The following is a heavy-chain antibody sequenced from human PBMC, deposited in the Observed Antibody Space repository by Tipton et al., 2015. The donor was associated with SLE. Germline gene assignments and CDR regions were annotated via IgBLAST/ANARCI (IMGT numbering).Heavy chain of an antibody. J-gene: IGHJ6*03. V-gene: IGHV4-34*01. Sequence: LSLTCALYGGSFSGYYWNWIRQPPGKGLEWIGEINHSGSTNYNPSLKSRVTMSVDTSKNQFSLKLSSVTAADTAVYYCARAPGLERSYYYYYYIDVGDKGTTVTVSS. CDR2: INHSGST. CDR3: ARAPGLERSYYYYYYIDV. CDR1: GGSFSGYY. D-gene: IGHD1-1*01.